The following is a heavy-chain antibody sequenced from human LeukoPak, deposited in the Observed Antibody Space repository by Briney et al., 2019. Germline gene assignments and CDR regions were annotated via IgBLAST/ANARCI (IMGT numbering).Heavy chain of an antibody. D-gene: IGHD3-10*01. V-gene: IGHV4-39*01. J-gene: IGHJ4*02. CDR2: IYYSGST. CDR3: ARQAIGFGEFHFDF. CDR1: GGSISSSSYY. Sequence: KPSETLSLTCTVSGGSISSSSYYWGWIRQPPGKGLEWIGSIYYSGSTNYNSSLKSRVTISVDTSKNQFSLKLSSVTAADTAVYYCARQAIGFGEFHFDFWGQGTLVTVSS.